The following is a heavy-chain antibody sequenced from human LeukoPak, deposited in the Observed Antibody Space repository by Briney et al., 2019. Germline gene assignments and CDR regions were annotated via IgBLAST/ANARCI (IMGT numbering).Heavy chain of an antibody. CDR3: AARMYYYDSSGSKAAYFDY. Sequence: PGGSLRLSCAASGFTFSSYGMSWVRQAPGKGLEWVSAISGSGGSTYYADSVKGRFTISRDNSKNTLYLQMNSLRAEDTAVYYCAARMYYYDSSGSKAAYFDYWGQGTLVTVSS. CDR1: GFTFSSYG. D-gene: IGHD3-22*01. J-gene: IGHJ4*02. CDR2: ISGSGGST. V-gene: IGHV3-23*01.